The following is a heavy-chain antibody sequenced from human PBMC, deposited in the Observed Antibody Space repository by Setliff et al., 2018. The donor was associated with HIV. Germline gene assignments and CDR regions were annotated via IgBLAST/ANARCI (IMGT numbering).Heavy chain of an antibody. CDR2: FDPQDGET. Sequence: ASVKVSCKVYGYTLSELSIHWVRQAPGKGLEWMGYFDPQDGETVYAQKFQGRVTMTTDTSTSTVYMELRSLRSEDTAVYYCARSEGKILGVEPHWFDPWGQGTLVTVSS. J-gene: IGHJ5*02. V-gene: IGHV1-24*01. CDR1: GYTLSELS. CDR3: ARSEGKILGVEPHWFDP. D-gene: IGHD3-3*01.